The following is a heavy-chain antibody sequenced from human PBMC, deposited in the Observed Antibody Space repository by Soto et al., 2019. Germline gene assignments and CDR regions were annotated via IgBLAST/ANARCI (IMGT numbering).Heavy chain of an antibody. Sequence: EVQLVESGGGLIQPGGSLRLSCAASGFIVRSNYMTWVRQAPGKGLEWVSVIYSSGNIYYPDSVKGRFTTSRDNSQNTVYLQMNSLRAEDTAVYYCARDSGMMRGNYGMDVWGQGTTVIVSS. D-gene: IGHD3-10*01. V-gene: IGHV3-53*01. CDR2: IYSSGNI. CDR1: GFIVRSNY. J-gene: IGHJ6*02. CDR3: ARDSGMMRGNYGMDV.